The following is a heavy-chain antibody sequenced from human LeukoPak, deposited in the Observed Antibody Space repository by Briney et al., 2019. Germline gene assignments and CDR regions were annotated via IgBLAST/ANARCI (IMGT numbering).Heavy chain of an antibody. D-gene: IGHD1-26*01. CDR2: ISLTGRT. CDR3: SRESGAFCPFGY. Sequence: SETLSLTYGVSGGSISRTNWWSWVRQPPGQGLEWIGEISLTGRTNYNPSLNGRVTMSLDESSNQLSLNLTSVTAADTAIYYCSRESGAFCPFGYWGQGTLVIVPS. CDR1: GGSISRTNW. V-gene: IGHV4-4*02. J-gene: IGHJ4*02.